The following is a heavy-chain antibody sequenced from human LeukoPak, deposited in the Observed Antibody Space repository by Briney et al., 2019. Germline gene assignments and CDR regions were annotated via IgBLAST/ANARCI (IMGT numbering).Heavy chain of an antibody. J-gene: IGHJ4*02. D-gene: IGHD3-16*01. CDR2: INPSGGST. CDR1: GYTFTSYG. CDR3: ATWGYGTLFDY. Sequence: ASVKVSCKASGYTFTSYGISWVRQAPGQGLEWMGIINPSGGSTSYAQKFQGRVTMTRDTSTSTVYMELSSLRSEDTAVYYCATWGYGTLFDYWGQGTLVTVSS. V-gene: IGHV1-46*01.